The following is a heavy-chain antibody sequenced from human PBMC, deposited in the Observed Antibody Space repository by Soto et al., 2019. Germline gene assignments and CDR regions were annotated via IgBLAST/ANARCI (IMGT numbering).Heavy chain of an antibody. V-gene: IGHV3-30*18. J-gene: IGHJ4*02. CDR1: GFTFSSYG. CDR2: ISYDGSNK. Sequence: GGSLRLSCAASGFTFSSYGMHWVRQAPGKGLEWVAVISYDGSNKYYADSVKGRFTISRDNSKNTLYLQMNSLRAEDTAVYYCAKGDYGSGSPTYYFDYWGQGTLVTVSS. D-gene: IGHD3-10*01. CDR3: AKGDYGSGSPTYYFDY.